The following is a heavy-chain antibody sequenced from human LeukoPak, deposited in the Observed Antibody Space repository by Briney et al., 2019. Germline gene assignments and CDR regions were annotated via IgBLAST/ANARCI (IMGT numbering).Heavy chain of an antibody. Sequence: SETLSLPCTVSGGSISSGGYYWSWIRQHPGKGLEWIGYIYYSGSTYYNPSLKSRVTISVDTSKNQFSLKLSSVTAADTAVYYCARSLDTAMVTFDYWGQGTLVTVSS. D-gene: IGHD5-18*01. CDR2: IYYSGST. CDR3: ARSLDTAMVTFDY. CDR1: GGSISSGGYY. J-gene: IGHJ4*02. V-gene: IGHV4-31*03.